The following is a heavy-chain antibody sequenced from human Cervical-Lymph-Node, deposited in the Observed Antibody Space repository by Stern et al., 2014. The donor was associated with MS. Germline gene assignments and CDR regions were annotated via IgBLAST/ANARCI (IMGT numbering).Heavy chain of an antibody. CDR2: VYHTGST. CDR3: ARGGRMASMFY. D-gene: IGHD5-24*01. J-gene: IGHJ4*02. Sequence: VQLVASGPGLVKPSETLSLTCSVSGGSMPDYYWSWIRQPPGKGLEWIGYVYHTGSTSYNPSLQSRVTISIDTSKSQFSLKVKSVTAADTAVYYCARGGRMASMFYWGQGTLVTVSS. CDR1: GGSMPDYY. V-gene: IGHV4-59*01.